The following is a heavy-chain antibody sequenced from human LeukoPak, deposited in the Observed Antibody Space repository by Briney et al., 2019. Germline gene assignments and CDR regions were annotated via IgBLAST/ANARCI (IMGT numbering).Heavy chain of an antibody. J-gene: IGHJ4*02. CDR2: INPSGGST. CDR1: GYTFTSYY. D-gene: IGHD4-17*01. Sequence: ASVKGSCKASGYTFTSYYMHWVRQAPGQGLEWMGIINPSGGSTSSAQRFQGRVTMSRDTSTSTVYMELSSLRSEDTAVYYCARVSVTTFYYFDYWGQGTLVTVSS. CDR3: ARVSVTTFYYFDY. V-gene: IGHV1-46*01.